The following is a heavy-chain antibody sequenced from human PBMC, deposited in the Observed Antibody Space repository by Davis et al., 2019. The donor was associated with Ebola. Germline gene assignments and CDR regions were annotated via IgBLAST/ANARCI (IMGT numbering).Heavy chain of an antibody. CDR2: ITGDGSNT. Sequence: GESLKISCAASGFTFSSYAMTWVRQAPGKGLELVSIITGDGSNTMYADSVKGRFTISRDNSKNTLYLQMNSLRVDDTAVYYCAKGSGSGSYAGRTVDHWGQGILVTVSS. CDR1: GFTFSSYA. J-gene: IGHJ4*02. D-gene: IGHD3-16*01. V-gene: IGHV3-23*01. CDR3: AKGSGSGSYAGRTVDH.